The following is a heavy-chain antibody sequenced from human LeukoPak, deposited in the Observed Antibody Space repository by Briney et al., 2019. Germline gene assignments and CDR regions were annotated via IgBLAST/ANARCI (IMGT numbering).Heavy chain of an antibody. D-gene: IGHD3-10*01. CDR3: ARLTMVRGVRDYNWFDP. CDR1: GGSISSGDYY. Sequence: SETLSLTCTVSGGSISSGDYYWSWIRQPPGKGLEWIGNIYYSGSTYYNPSLKSRVTISVDTSKNQFSLRLSSVTAADTAVYYCARLTMVRGVRDYNWFDPWSQGTLVTVSS. J-gene: IGHJ5*02. CDR2: IYYSGST. V-gene: IGHV4-30-4*01.